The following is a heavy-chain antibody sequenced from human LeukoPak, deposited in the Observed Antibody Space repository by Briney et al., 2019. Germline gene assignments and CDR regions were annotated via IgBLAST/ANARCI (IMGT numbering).Heavy chain of an antibody. J-gene: IGHJ6*03. CDR3: EKHLGSYCFLFYYMDV. CDR1: EFTFSRFV. D-gene: IGHD2-21*01. Sequence: WGSLRLSCEASEFTFSRFVMSGIRQPPWTGLEWVSSLSGSGSDTYYADSVQGRFTRSRDNSKDTLYLQLHNVRADDTAVYYCEKHLGSYCFLFYYMDVWGKGTSVIVSS. CDR2: LSGSGSDT. V-gene: IGHV3-23*01.